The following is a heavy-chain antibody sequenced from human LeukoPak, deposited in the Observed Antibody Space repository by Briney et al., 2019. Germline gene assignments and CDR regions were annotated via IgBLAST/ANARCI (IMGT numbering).Heavy chain of an antibody. CDR2: INHSGST. J-gene: IGHJ4*02. Sequence: PSETLSLTCAVYGGSFSGYYWSWIRQPPGKGLEWIGEINHSGSTNYNPSLKSRVTISVDTSKNQFSLKLSSVTAADTAVYYCARRGYSYGYHWGQGTLVTVSS. V-gene: IGHV4-34*01. CDR3: ARRGYSYGYH. D-gene: IGHD5-18*01. CDR1: GGSFSGYY.